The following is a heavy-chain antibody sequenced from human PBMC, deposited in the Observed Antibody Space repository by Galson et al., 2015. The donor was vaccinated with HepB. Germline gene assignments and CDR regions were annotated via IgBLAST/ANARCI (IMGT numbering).Heavy chain of an antibody. CDR2: IHTGNDNT. Sequence: QSGAEVKKPGESLKVSCKASGYTFTPYAMHWVRQAPGQRLEWMGWIHTGNDNTQYSQTFQGRVTITRDTSASTTYMDLSSLRSEDTAVYYCANEIPATGGRSFVWGQGTLVTVSS. J-gene: IGHJ4*02. V-gene: IGHV1-3*04. D-gene: IGHD6-13*01. CDR3: ANEIPATGGRSFV. CDR1: GYTFTPYA.